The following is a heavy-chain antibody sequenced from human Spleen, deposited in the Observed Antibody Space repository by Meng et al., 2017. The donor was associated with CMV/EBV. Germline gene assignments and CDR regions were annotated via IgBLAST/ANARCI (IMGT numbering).Heavy chain of an antibody. Sequence: SETLSLTCTVSGASISSYYWSWIRQPPGRGLEWIGNIHYSGSSNYNPSLKGRVTISIDRSMNQISLKLSSMTVADTAAYHCARTSYRNYKYYTMDVWGQGTTVTVSS. CDR3: ARTSYRNYKYYTMDV. CDR2: IHYSGSS. V-gene: IGHV4-59*01. D-gene: IGHD1-1*01. CDR1: GASISSYY. J-gene: IGHJ6*02.